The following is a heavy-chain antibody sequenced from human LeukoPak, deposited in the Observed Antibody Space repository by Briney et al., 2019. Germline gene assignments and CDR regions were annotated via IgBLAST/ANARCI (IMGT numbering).Heavy chain of an antibody. J-gene: IGHJ1*01. CDR1: GGSISGYY. V-gene: IGHV4-59*01. Sequence: SETLSLTCTVSGGSISGYYWSWIRQPPGKGLEWIGYIYYSGSTSYNPSLKSRVTISVDTSKNQFSLKLSSVTAADTAVYYCASIPHDSSGYYPLQHWGQGTLVTVSS. D-gene: IGHD3-22*01. CDR2: IYYSGST. CDR3: ASIPHDSSGYYPLQH.